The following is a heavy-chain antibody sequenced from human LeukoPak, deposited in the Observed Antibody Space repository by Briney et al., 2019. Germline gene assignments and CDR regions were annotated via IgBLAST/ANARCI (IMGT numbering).Heavy chain of an antibody. Sequence: ASVKVSCKASGYTFTSYDINWVRQATGQGLEWMGWMNPNSGNTGHAQKFQGRVTMTRNNSISTAYMELSSLRSEDTAVYYCARAVEMAPFVDYWGQGTLVTVSS. CDR1: GYTFTSYD. D-gene: IGHD5-24*01. CDR3: ARAVEMAPFVDY. CDR2: MNPNSGNT. J-gene: IGHJ4*02. V-gene: IGHV1-8*01.